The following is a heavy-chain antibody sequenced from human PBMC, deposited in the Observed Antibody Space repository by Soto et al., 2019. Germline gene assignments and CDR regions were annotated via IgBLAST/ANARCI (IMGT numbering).Heavy chain of an antibody. CDR1: GFTFSSYA. CDR2: ISGSGGST. J-gene: IGHJ6*02. CDR3: AKPMIVDVCGGMDV. D-gene: IGHD3-22*01. V-gene: IGHV3-23*01. Sequence: GESLKISCAASGFTFSSYAMSWVRQAPGKGLEWVSAISGSGGSTYYADSVKGRFTISRDNSKNTLYLQMNSLRAEDTDVYYGAKPMIVDVCGGMDVWGQGTTVTVSS.